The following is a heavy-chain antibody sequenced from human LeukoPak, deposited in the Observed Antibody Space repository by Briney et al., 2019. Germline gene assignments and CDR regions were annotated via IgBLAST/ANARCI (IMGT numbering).Heavy chain of an antibody. J-gene: IGHJ4*02. CDR3: ARTPLYGGSFDY. Sequence: GGSLRLSCAASGFTFSSYSMNWVRQAPGKRLEWVSSISSSSSYIYYADSVKGRFTISRDNAKNSLYLQMNSLRAEDTAVYYCARTPLYGGSFDYWGQGTLVTVSS. CDR1: GFTFSSYS. D-gene: IGHD4/OR15-4a*01. CDR2: ISSSSSYI. V-gene: IGHV3-21*01.